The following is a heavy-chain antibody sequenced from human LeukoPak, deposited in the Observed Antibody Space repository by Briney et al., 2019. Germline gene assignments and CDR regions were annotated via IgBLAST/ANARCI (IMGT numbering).Heavy chain of an antibody. D-gene: IGHD2-2*02. V-gene: IGHV4-34*01. Sequence: PSETLSLTCAVSGGSFSGYYWTWIRQPPGKGLEWIGEINHSGNANYNPSLKSRVTISLDMSENHFSLKLTSVTAADTAVYYCARGLSRYCSSTSCYNYYYYGMDVWGQGTTVTVSS. CDR3: ARGLSRYCSSTSCYNYYYYGMDV. J-gene: IGHJ6*02. CDR2: INHSGNA. CDR1: GGSFSGYY.